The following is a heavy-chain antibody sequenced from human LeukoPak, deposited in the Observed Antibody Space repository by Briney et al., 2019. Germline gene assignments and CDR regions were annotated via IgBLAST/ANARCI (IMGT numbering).Heavy chain of an antibody. CDR1: GYSFTSYW. V-gene: IGHV5-51*01. D-gene: IGHD3-10*01. J-gene: IGHJ4*02. CDR2: IDPSDSET. Sequence: GESLKISCKASGYSFTSYWIGWVRQMPGKGLEWMGIIDPSDSETRYTPSFQGQVTISVDKSLTTAYLQWNSLKASDTAIYYCAASTYGSGSYVAFDSWGQGTLVSVSS. CDR3: AASTYGSGSYVAFDS.